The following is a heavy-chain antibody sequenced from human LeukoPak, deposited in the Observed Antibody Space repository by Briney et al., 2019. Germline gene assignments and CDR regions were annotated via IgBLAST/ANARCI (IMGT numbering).Heavy chain of an antibody. J-gene: IGHJ3*02. CDR3: ARGRSYDSSGYYYGFDI. CDR2: INHSGST. D-gene: IGHD3-22*01. CDR1: GGSFSGYY. Sequence: SETLSLTCAVYGGSFSGYYWSWIRQPPGKGLEWIGEINHSGSTNYNPSLKSRVTISVDTSKNQFSLKLSSVTAADTAVYYCARGRSYDSSGYYYGFDIWGQGTMVTVSS. V-gene: IGHV4-34*01.